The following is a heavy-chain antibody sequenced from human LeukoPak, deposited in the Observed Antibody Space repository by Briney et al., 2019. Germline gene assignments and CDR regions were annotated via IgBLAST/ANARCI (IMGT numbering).Heavy chain of an antibody. V-gene: IGHV4-59*12. Sequence: SEPLSLTCTVSGGSISSYYWSWIRQPPGKGLEWLGYFYYSGSTNYNPSFKSRVTISVATSKNQLSLKLSSVTAADTAVYYCASPPGRGYEFTYFQHWGQGTLVTVSS. CDR3: ASPPGRGYEFTYFQH. J-gene: IGHJ1*01. D-gene: IGHD5-12*01. CDR2: FYYSGST. CDR1: GGSISSYY.